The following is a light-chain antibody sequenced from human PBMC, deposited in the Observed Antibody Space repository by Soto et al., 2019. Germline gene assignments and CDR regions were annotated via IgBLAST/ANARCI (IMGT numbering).Light chain of an antibody. CDR1: QSVTRTY. Sequence: DIALTQSPGTLSLTPGERAALSCRARQSVTRTYLAWYQQRPGQAPRLLIYGASSRATGIPDRFSGSGSGTDFSLTISRLEPEDFAVYYCQQYGSSPLTFGQGTKVDIK. CDR2: GAS. V-gene: IGKV3-20*01. CDR3: QQYGSSPLT. J-gene: IGKJ1*01.